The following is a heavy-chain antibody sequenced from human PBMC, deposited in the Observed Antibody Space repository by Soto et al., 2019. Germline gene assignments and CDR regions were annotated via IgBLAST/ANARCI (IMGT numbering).Heavy chain of an antibody. J-gene: IGHJ4*02. CDR3: AKTAAARPNLYLDS. Sequence: SVKVSCKASGGTFSSYAISWVRQAPGQGLEWMGGIIPIFGTANYAQKFQGRVTITADESTSTAYMELSSLRSEDTAVYYCAKTAAARPNLYLDSWGQGTLVTVSS. V-gene: IGHV1-69*13. CDR1: GGTFSSYA. D-gene: IGHD6-6*01. CDR2: IIPIFGTA.